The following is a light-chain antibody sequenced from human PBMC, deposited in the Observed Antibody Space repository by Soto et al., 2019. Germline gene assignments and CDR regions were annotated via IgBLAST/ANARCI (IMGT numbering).Light chain of an antibody. CDR2: EVS. Sequence: QSALTQPASVSGSPRQSITISCTGTSSDVGAYNYVSWYQQHPGKAPKLMIYEVSNRPSGVSNRFSGSKSGNTASLTISGLQAEDEADYYCSSYSSSTTYVFGPGIKVTVL. V-gene: IGLV2-14*01. CDR3: SSYSSSTTYV. CDR1: SSDVGAYNY. J-gene: IGLJ1*01.